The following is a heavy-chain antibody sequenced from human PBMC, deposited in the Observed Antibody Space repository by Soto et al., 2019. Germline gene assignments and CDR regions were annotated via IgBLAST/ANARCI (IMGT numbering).Heavy chain of an antibody. V-gene: IGHV3-23*01. D-gene: IGHD3-22*01. J-gene: IGHJ6*02. CDR3: AKDLPNDSSGYYYYYYYGMDV. CDR1: GFTFSSYA. Sequence: PGGSLRLSCAASGFTFSSYAMSWVRQAPGKGLEWVSAISGSGGSTYYADSVKGRFTISRDNSKNTLYLQMNSLRAEDTAVYYCAKDLPNDSSGYYYYYYYGMDVWGQGTTVTVSS. CDR2: ISGSGGST.